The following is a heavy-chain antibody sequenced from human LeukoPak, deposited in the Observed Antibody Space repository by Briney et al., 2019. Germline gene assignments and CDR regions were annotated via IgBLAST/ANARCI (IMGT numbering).Heavy chain of an antibody. CDR2: TYYSGST. Sequence: SETLSLTCTVSGGSISSSSYYWGWIRQPPGKGLEWIGSTYYSGSTYYNPSLKSRVTISVDTSKNQFSLKLSSVTAADTAVYYCARGREYQLLYPGYYFDYWGQGTLVTVSS. V-gene: IGHV4-39*07. CDR1: GGSISSSSYY. CDR3: ARGREYQLLYPGYYFDY. D-gene: IGHD2-2*02. J-gene: IGHJ4*02.